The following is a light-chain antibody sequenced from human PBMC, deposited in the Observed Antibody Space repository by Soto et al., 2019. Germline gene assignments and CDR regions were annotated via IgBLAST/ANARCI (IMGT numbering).Light chain of an antibody. CDR3: SSYTSSSIWV. V-gene: IGLV2-14*01. J-gene: IGLJ3*02. CDR1: SSDVGGYNY. Sequence: QSALTQPASVSGSPGQSITISCTGTSSDVGGYNYVSWYQQHPGKAPKLMIYEVSNRPSGVSNRSSGSKSGNTASLTISGLQAEDEADYYCSSYTSSSIWVFGGGTQLTVL. CDR2: EVS.